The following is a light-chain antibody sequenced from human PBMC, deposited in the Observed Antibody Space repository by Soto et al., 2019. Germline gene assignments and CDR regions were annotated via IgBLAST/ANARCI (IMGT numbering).Light chain of an antibody. CDR3: VSFTTSRSYV. J-gene: IGLJ1*01. Sequence: QSALTQPASVSDSPGQSITISCTGTSSDIGGSDHVSWYRQYPGEAPKLIIYDVANRPSGVSHRFSGSKSGNTASLIISGLQREDEADYYCVSFTTSRSYVFGPGTKVTVL. CDR2: DVA. V-gene: IGLV2-14*03. CDR1: SSDIGGSDH.